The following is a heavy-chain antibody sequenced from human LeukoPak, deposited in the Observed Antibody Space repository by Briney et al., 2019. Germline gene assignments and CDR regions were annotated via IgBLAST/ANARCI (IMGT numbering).Heavy chain of an antibody. V-gene: IGHV4-34*01. D-gene: IGHD6-6*01. CDR3: ARAGFALAPHRGTPFDY. J-gene: IGHJ4*02. CDR1: GGSFSGYY. Sequence: SETLSLTCAVYGGSFSGYYWSWIRQPPGKGLEWIGEINHSGRTNYNPSLKSRVTISVDTSKNQFSLKLTSVTAADTAVYYCARAGFALAPHRGTPFDYWGQGTLVTVSS. CDR2: INHSGRT.